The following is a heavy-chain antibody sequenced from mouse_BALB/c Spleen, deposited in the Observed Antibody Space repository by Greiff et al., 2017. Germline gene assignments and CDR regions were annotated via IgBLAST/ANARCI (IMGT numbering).Heavy chain of an antibody. CDR1: GFSLTGYG. J-gene: IGHJ4*01. V-gene: IGHV2-6-7*01. Sequence: VMLVESGPGLVAPSQSLSITCTVSGFSLTGYGVNWVRQPPGKGLEWLGMIWGDGSTDYNSDLNSRLSISKDNSKGQVCLKMNSLQTDDTARYYGARDWAMDYWGQGTSVTVSA. CDR3: ARDWAMDY. CDR2: IWGDGST.